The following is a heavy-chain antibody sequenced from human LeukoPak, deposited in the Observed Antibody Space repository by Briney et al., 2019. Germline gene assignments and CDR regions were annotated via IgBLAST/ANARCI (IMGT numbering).Heavy chain of an antibody. V-gene: IGHV3-7*01. CDR1: GFTFSSYW. CDR3: ARDSFASDILIFGGNDY. Sequence: PGGSLRLSCAASGFTFSSYWMSWVRQAPGKGLEWVANIKQDGSEKYYVDSVKGRFTISRDNAKNSLYLQMNSLRAEDTAVYYCARDSFASDILIFGGNDYWGQGTLVTVSS. D-gene: IGHD3/OR15-3a*01. CDR2: IKQDGSEK. J-gene: IGHJ4*02.